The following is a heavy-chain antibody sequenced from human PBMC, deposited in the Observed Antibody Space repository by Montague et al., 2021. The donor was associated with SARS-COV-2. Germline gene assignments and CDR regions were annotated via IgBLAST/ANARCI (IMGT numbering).Heavy chain of an antibody. D-gene: IGHD3-22*01. V-gene: IGHV4-39*01. Sequence: SETLSLTCTVSGGSISSSSYYWGWIRQPPGKGLEWIGSIYYSGSTYYNPSLKSRVTISADTSKNQFSLKLSSATAAATAVYYCASPSYYYDRSGSDAFDIWGQGTMVTVSS. CDR3: ASPSYYYDRSGSDAFDI. CDR2: IYYSGST. CDR1: GGSISSSSYY. J-gene: IGHJ3*02.